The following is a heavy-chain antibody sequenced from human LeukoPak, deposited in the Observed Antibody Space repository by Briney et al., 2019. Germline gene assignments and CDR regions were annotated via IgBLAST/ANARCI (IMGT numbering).Heavy chain of an antibody. V-gene: IGHV4-61*02. D-gene: IGHD3-3*01. J-gene: IGHJ4*02. CDR2: IYTSGST. Sequence: SETLSLTCTVSGGYISSGSYYWSWIRQPAGKGLEWIGRIYTSGSTNYNPSLKSRVTISVDTSKNQFSLKLSSVTAADTAVYYCARGGYDFWSGYYDYYFDYWGQGTLVTVSS. CDR3: ARGGYDFWSGYYDYYFDY. CDR1: GGYISSGSYY.